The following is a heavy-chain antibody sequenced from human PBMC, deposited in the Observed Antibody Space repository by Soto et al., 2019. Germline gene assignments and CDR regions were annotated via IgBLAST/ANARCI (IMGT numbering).Heavy chain of an antibody. Sequence: SVKVCCKASGGTFSSYTISWVRQAPGQGLEWMGRIIPILGIANYAQKFQGRVTITADKSTSTAYMELSSLRSEDTAVYYCARVLEVYDAYYYYYMDFWGKGTTVTGS. CDR2: IIPILGIA. J-gene: IGHJ6*03. CDR1: GGTFSSYT. V-gene: IGHV1-69*02. D-gene: IGHD2-8*02. CDR3: ARVLEVYDAYYYYYMDF.